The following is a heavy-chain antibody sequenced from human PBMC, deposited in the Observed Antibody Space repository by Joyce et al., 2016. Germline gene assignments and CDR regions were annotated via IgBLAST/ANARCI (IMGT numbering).Heavy chain of an antibody. J-gene: IGHJ4*02. CDR3: ARDRAYYFDSSGNFDY. V-gene: IGHV3-21*06. Sequence: DVQLVESGGGLVKPGGSLRLSCTASGFTFNDYTMNWVRQAPWKGLEWVSSISSSSDYKYYADSVEGRFTISRDNAKNSLFLQMNSLRGEDTAVYFCARDRAYYFDSSGNFDYWGRGTLVTVSS. CDR1: GFTFNDYT. CDR2: ISSSSDYK. D-gene: IGHD3-22*01.